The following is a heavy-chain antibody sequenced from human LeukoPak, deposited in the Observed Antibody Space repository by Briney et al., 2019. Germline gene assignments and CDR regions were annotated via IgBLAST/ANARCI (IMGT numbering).Heavy chain of an antibody. V-gene: IGHV1-69*05. J-gene: IGHJ5*02. CDR3: AREVGLSVQLST. CDR2: IIPIFGTA. Sequence: SVKVSCKASGGTFSSYAISLVRQAPGQGLEWMGRIIPIFGTANYAQKFQGRVTITTDESTSTAYMELSSLRSEDTAVYYCAREVGLSVQLSTWGQGTLVTVSS. CDR1: GGTFSSYA. D-gene: IGHD5-18*01.